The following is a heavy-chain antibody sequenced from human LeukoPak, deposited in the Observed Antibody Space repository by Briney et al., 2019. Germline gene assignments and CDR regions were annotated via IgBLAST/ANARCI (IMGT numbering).Heavy chain of an antibody. CDR3: ARESVAAAAWSDH. D-gene: IGHD6-13*01. Sequence: SETLSLTCTVSGGSISSGGYYWSWIRQHPGKGLEWIGYIYYSGSTYYNPSLKSRVTISVDTSKNQFSLKLSSVTAADTAVYYCARESVAAAAWSDHWGQGTLVTVSS. J-gene: IGHJ5*02. CDR2: IYYSGST. V-gene: IGHV4-31*03. CDR1: GGSISSGGYY.